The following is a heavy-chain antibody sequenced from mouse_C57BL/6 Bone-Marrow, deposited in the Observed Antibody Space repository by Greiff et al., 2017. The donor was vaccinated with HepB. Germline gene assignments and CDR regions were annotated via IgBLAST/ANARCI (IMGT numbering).Heavy chain of an antibody. J-gene: IGHJ2*01. CDR1: GFTFSSYA. D-gene: IGHD1-1*01. V-gene: IGHV5-4*01. CDR2: ISDGGSYT. CDR3: ARDRDYGGDY. Sequence: EVQLVESGGGLVKPGGSLKLSCAASGFTFSSYAMSWVRQTPEKRLEWVATISDGGSYTYYPDNVKGRFTISRDNAKNNLYLQMSHLKSEDTAMYYCARDRDYGGDYWGQGTTLTVSS.